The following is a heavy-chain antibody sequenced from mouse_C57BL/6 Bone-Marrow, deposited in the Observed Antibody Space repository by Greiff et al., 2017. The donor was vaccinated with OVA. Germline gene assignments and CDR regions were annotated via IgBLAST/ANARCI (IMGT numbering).Heavy chain of an antibody. D-gene: IGHD1-1*01. V-gene: IGHV14-4*01. Sequence: EVKLMESGAELVRPGASVKLSCTASGFNIKDDYMHWVKQRPEQGLEWIGWIDPENGDTEYASKFQGKATITADTSSNTAYLQLSSLTSEDTAVYYCTTVVATWRNYFDYWGQGTTLTVSS. CDR3: TTVVATWRNYFDY. J-gene: IGHJ2*01. CDR1: GFNIKDDY. CDR2: IDPENGDT.